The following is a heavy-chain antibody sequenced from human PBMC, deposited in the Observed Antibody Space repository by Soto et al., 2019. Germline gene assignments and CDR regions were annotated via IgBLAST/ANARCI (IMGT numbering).Heavy chain of an antibody. CDR3: ASSSPHYDFWSGYSFWDAFDI. CDR2: ISYSGST. J-gene: IGHJ3*02. V-gene: IGHV4-59*01. CDR1: GGSISSYY. D-gene: IGHD3-3*01. Sequence: PSETLSLTCTVSGGSISSYYWSWIRQPPGKGLEWIGYISYSGSTNYNPSLKSRVTISVDTSKNQFSLKLSSVTAADTAVYYCASSSPHYDFWSGYSFWDAFDIWGQGTMVTVS.